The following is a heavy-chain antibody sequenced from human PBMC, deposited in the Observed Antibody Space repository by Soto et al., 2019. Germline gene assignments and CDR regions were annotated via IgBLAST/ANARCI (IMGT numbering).Heavy chain of an antibody. J-gene: IGHJ6*02. CDR1: GYTFTGYY. CDR3: ARDRTPLLWFGEFSDYGIDV. Sequence: ASVKVSCKASGYTFTGYYMHWVRQAPGQGLEWMGWINPNSGGTNYAQKFQGRVTMTRDTSISTAYMELSRLRSDDTAVYYCARDRTPLLWFGEFSDYGIDVWGQGTTVTVSS. D-gene: IGHD3-10*01. V-gene: IGHV1-2*02. CDR2: INPNSGGT.